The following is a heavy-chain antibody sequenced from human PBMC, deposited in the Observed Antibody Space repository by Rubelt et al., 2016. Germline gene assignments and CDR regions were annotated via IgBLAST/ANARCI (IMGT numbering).Heavy chain of an antibody. CDR2: IYYSGST. J-gene: IGHJ4*02. D-gene: IGHD2-2*01. CDR1: GGSISWSSYY. V-gene: IGHV4-39*01. CDR3: ARRLMPSYYFAY. Sequence: QLQLQESGPGLVKPSETLSLTCTVSGGSISWSSYYWGWIRLPPGKGLEWIGTIYYSGSTYYNPSLKSRVTISVDTSKNQFSLKLSSWTAADTALYYCARRLMPSYYFAYWGQGMLVTVSS.